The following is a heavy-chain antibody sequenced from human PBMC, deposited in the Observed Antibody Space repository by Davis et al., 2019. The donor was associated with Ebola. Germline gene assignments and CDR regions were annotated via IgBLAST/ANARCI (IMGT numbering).Heavy chain of an antibody. CDR3: AKDTSNVWFDV. Sequence: GGSLRLSCAASGFTFISYAMHWVRQAPGKGLEWVAVISYDGSNKYYADSVKGRFTISRDNSKNTLYLQMNSLRVEDTAIYYCAKDTSNVWFDVWGQGTMVTVSS. CDR1: GFTFISYA. J-gene: IGHJ3*01. D-gene: IGHD6-19*01. CDR2: ISYDGSNK. V-gene: IGHV3-30*04.